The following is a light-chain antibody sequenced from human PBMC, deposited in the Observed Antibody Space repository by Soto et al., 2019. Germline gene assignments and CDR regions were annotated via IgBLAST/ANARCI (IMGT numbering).Light chain of an antibody. V-gene: IGLV2-14*01. J-gene: IGLJ1*01. CDR2: DVS. CDR1: SSDVGAYNS. CDR3: SSYTSSSTLV. Sequence: QSALTQPASVSGSPGQSITISCTGTSSDVGAYNSVAWYQHNPGKAPKLMIYDVSNRPSGVSSRFSGSKSANTASLSISGLQAGDEADYYCSSYTSSSTLVFGTGTKLTVL.